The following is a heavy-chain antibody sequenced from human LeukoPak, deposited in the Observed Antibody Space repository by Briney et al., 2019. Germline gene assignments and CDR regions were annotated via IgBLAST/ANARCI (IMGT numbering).Heavy chain of an antibody. V-gene: IGHV4-39*01. Sequence: PSETLSLTCTVSGGSISSSSYYWGCIRQPPGKGLEWIGSIYYSGSTYYNPSLKSRVTISVDTSKNQFSLKLSSVTAAETAVYYCFSSPSESWPFDYWGQGTLVTVSS. CDR2: IYYSGST. J-gene: IGHJ4*02. CDR3: FSSPSESWPFDY. CDR1: GGSISSSSYY. D-gene: IGHD6-13*01.